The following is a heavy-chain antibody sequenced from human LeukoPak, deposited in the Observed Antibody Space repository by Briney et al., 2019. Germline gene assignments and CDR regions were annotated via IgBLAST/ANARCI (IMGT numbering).Heavy chain of an antibody. CDR1: GFTFSSYA. V-gene: IGHV3-30*04. CDR3: ARWRVAGMDYFDY. D-gene: IGHD6-19*01. J-gene: IGHJ4*02. CDR2: ISYDGSNK. Sequence: PGGSLRLSCAASGFTFSSYAMHWVRQAPGKGLEWVAVISYDGSNKYYADSVKGRFTISRDNSKNTLYLQMNSLRAEDTAVYYCARWRVAGMDYFDYWGQGTLVTVSS.